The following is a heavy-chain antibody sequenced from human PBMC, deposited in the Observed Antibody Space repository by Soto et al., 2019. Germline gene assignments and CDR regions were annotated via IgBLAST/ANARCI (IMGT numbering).Heavy chain of an antibody. J-gene: IGHJ4*02. CDR3: ATYYYDGSGYDFEC. D-gene: IGHD3-22*01. Sequence: RSLTFAVYGGSFSGYYWSWIRQPPGKGLEWIGQVTHTGSTNYNPSLKSRVIISEETSKNQFSLKLYSVTAADTAVYYCATYYYDGSGYDFECWGKGNMVTVSS. V-gene: IGHV4-34*01. CDR1: GGSFSGYY. CDR2: VTHTGST.